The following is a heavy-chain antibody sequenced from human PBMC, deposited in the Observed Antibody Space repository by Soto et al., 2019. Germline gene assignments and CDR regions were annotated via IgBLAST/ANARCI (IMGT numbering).Heavy chain of an antibody. V-gene: IGHV3-7*01. CDR3: ARARRGLCLFDY. Sequence: EVQLVESGGGLVQPGGSLRLSCAASGFTFSSYWMSWVRQAPGKGLEWVANIKQDGSEKYYVDSVKGRFTISRDNAKNSVYLQVNSLRAEDTAVYYCARARRGLCLFDYWGQGTLVTVSS. CDR1: GFTFSSYW. J-gene: IGHJ4*02. D-gene: IGHD3-16*01. CDR2: IKQDGSEK.